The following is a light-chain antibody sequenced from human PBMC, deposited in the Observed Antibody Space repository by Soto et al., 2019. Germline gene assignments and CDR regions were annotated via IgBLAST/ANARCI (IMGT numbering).Light chain of an antibody. J-gene: IGLJ1*01. CDR2: EVN. CDR1: SSDIGTYNL. Sequence: VLTQPASVSGSPGQSITISCTGTSSDIGTYNLVSWYQQHPGKAPKLMIYEVNKRPSGVSDRFSGSKSGNTASLTISGLQAEDEADYYCCSYAGSSTLYVFGTGTKVTVL. V-gene: IGLV2-23*02. CDR3: CSYAGSSTLYV.